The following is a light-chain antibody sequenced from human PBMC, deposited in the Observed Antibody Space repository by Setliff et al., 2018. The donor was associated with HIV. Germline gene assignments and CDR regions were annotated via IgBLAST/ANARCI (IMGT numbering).Light chain of an antibody. CDR1: TSNVGAGYD. Sequence: QSVLTQPPSVSGAPGQRVTISCTGSTSNVGAGYDVHWFQQLPGAAPKTLIYRNNNRPSGVPDRFSGSKSGTSASLAITGLQAEDEGDYYCSSYATNRDLVVFGTGTKGTVL. CDR3: SSYATNRDLVV. CDR2: RNN. V-gene: IGLV1-40*01. J-gene: IGLJ1*01.